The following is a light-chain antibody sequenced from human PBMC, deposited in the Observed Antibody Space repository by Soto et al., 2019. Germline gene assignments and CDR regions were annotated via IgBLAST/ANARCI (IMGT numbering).Light chain of an antibody. CDR1: SSDVGGYNY. CDR2: EVS. V-gene: IGLV2-14*01. J-gene: IGLJ3*02. Sequence: QSVLTQPASVSGSPGQSITISCTGTSSDVGGYNYVSWYQQHPGKVPKLMIYEVSNRPSGISNRFSGSKSGNTASLTISGLQPEDEADYYCSSYTSSSTLVFGGGTKVTVL. CDR3: SSYTSSSTLV.